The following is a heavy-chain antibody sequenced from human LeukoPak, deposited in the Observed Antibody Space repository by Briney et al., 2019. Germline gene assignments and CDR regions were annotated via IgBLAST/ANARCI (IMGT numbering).Heavy chain of an antibody. V-gene: IGHV3-53*01. J-gene: IGHJ5*02. CDR1: GFTVSSNY. Sequence: GGSLRLSCAASGFTVSSNYMSWVRQAPGKGLEWVSVIYSDGSTYYADSVKGRFTVSRDNSKNTLYLQMNSLRAEDTAVYYCARTVAGNWFDPWGQGTLVTVSS. CDR2: IYSDGST. D-gene: IGHD6-19*01. CDR3: ARTVAGNWFDP.